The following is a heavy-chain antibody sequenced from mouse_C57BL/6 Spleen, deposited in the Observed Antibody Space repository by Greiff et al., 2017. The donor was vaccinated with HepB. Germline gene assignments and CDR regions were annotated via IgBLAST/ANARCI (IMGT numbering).Heavy chain of an antibody. CDR2: IDPETGGT. CDR1: GYTFSDYE. D-gene: IGHD1-2*01. CDR3: TRYIDYYGLDY. V-gene: IGHV1-15*01. Sequence: QVQLQQSGAELVRPGASVTLSCKASGYTFSDYEMHWVKQTPVHGLEWIGAIDPETGGTAYNQKFKGKAILTADKSSSTAYMELRSLTSEDSAVYYCTRYIDYYGLDYWGQGTTLTVSS. J-gene: IGHJ2*01.